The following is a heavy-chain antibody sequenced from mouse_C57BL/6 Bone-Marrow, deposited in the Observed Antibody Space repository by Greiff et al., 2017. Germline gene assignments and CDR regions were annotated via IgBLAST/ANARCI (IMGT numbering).Heavy chain of an antibody. CDR1: GYTFTSYG. V-gene: IGHV1-81*01. Sequence: VQLQQSGAELARPGASVQLSCTASGYTFTSYGLSWVKQRTGQGLEWICEIYPRSGNTYYNEKFKGKGPLTADKSSSTAYMELRSLTSEVSAVYFCARYYYGSPWYFDVWGTGTTVTVSS. CDR2: IYPRSGNT. D-gene: IGHD1-1*01. J-gene: IGHJ1*03. CDR3: ARYYYGSPWYFDV.